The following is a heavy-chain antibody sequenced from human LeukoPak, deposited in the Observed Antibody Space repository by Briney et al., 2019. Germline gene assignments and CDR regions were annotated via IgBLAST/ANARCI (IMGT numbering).Heavy chain of an antibody. CDR1: GYTFTGYY. D-gene: IGHD3-16*01. J-gene: IGHJ3*02. CDR2: INPNSGGT. CDR3: ARDYPTYMITFGGVISGAFDI. Sequence: ASVKVSCKASGYTFTGYYMHWVRQAPGQGLEWMGWINPNSGGTNYAQKFQGRVTMTRDTSISTAYMELSRLRSDDTAVYYCARDYPTYMITFGGVISGAFDIWGQGTMVTVSS. V-gene: IGHV1-2*02.